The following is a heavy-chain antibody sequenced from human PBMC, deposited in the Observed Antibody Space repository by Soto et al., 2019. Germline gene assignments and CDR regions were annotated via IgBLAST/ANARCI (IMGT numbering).Heavy chain of an antibody. J-gene: IGHJ3*02. CDR2: TYYRSKWYN. CDR3: ARGGYCSGGSCYSLDAFDI. CDR1: GDSVSSNSAA. D-gene: IGHD2-15*01. V-gene: IGHV6-1*01. Sequence: PSQTLSLTCAISGDSVSSNSAAWNWIRQSPSRGLEWLGRTYYRSKWYNDYAVSVKSRITINPDTSKNQFSLQLNSVTPEDTAVYYCARGGYCSGGSCYSLDAFDIWGQGTMVTVS.